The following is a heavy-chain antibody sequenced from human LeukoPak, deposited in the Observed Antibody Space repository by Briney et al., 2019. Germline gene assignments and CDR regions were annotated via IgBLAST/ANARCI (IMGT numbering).Heavy chain of an antibody. Sequence: SETLSLTCTVSGDSISSNSYYWGWIRQPPGKGLEWIGSIYYSGGAYYNPSLESRVTISVDTSKNQFSLKLNSVTAADTAVYYCARLPSGGYDLDCWGQGTLVTVSS. CDR3: ARLPSGGYDLDC. J-gene: IGHJ4*02. CDR1: GDSISSNSYY. D-gene: IGHD5-12*01. V-gene: IGHV4-39*01. CDR2: IYYSGGA.